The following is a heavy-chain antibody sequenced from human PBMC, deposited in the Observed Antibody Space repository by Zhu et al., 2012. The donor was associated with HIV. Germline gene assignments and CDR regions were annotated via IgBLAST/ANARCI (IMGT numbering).Heavy chain of an antibody. CDR2: IYHSGST. D-gene: IGHD1-7*01. CDR1: GYSISSGYY. CDR3: ARVVTGTYYDAFDI. V-gene: IGHV4-38-2*02. Sequence: QVQLQESGPGLVKPSETLSLTCTVSGYSISSGYYWGWIRQPPGKGLEWIGSIYHSGSTYYNPSLKSRVTISVDTSKNQFSLKLSSVTAADTAVYYCARVVTGTYYDAFDIWGQGTMVTVSS. J-gene: IGHJ3*02.